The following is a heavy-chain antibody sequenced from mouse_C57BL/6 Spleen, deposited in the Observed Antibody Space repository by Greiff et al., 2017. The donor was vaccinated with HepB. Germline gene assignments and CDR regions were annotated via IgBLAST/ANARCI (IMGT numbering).Heavy chain of an antibody. CDR2: ISSGGDYI. V-gene: IGHV5-9-1*02. J-gene: IGHJ2*01. CDR3: TRENGYDGYYFDY. CDR1: GFTFSSYA. D-gene: IGHD2-2*01. Sequence: EVKLMESGEGLVKPGGSLKLSCAASGFTFSSYAMSWVRQTPEKRLEWVAYISSGGDYIYYADTVKGRFTISRDNARNTLYLQMSSLKSEDTAMYYCTRENGYDGYYFDYWGQGTTLTVSS.